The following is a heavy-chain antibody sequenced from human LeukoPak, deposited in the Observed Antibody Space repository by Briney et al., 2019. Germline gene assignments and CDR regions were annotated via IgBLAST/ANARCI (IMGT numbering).Heavy chain of an antibody. J-gene: IGHJ1*01. D-gene: IGHD6-13*01. CDR1: GFTFSSYE. V-gene: IGHV3-48*03. CDR2: ISSGSTI. Sequence: GGSLRLSCAASGFTFSSYEMNWVRQAPGKGLEWVSYISSGSTIYYADSVKGRFTISRDNAKNSLYLQMNSLRAEDTAVYYCARAKAAAGTDFQHWGQGTLVTVSS. CDR3: ARAKAAAGTDFQH.